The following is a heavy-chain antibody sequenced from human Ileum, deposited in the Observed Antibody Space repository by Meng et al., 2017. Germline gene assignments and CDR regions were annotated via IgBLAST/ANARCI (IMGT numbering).Heavy chain of an antibody. CDR1: SGSFTNNNYY. J-gene: IGHJ4*02. CDR3: ARRAHYGDPPR. V-gene: IGHV4-39*01. Sequence: QLRLQESGPGLVKPSETLSPTCSVSSGSFTNNNYYWVWIRRPPGKGLEWIGSIYYGGSTYYNPSLKSRVTISVDTSTNQFSLKLISVTAADTAVYYCARRAHYGDPPRWGQETLVTVSS. CDR2: IYYGGST. D-gene: IGHD4-17*01.